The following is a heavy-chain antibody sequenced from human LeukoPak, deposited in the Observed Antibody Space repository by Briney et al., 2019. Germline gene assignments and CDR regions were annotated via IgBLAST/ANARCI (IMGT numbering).Heavy chain of an antibody. CDR2: IKSDGRST. D-gene: IGHD2-15*01. Sequence: GGSLRLSCAASGFTFTSCWMHWVRHAPGKGLEWISRIKSDGRSTTYADSVKGRFTMSSDNAKNTLSLQLNSVTAEDTAVYYCARGGPGYYFDYWGQGALVTVSS. J-gene: IGHJ4*02. CDR1: GFTFTSCW. V-gene: IGHV3-74*01. CDR3: ARGGPGYYFDY.